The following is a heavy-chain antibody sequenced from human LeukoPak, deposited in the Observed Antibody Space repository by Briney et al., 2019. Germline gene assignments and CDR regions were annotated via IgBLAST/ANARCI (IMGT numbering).Heavy chain of an antibody. V-gene: IGHV3-7*01. CDR3: ARDRDCGDGGCYPHFDY. CDR2: IRQDGSDR. CDR1: GFTLSSNW. D-gene: IGHD2-15*01. J-gene: IGHJ4*02. Sequence: GGSLRLSCVASGFTLSSNWMSWVRRSPGRGLEWVANIRQDGSDRYYMDSVRGRFTISRDNAKNSLSLQMNSLRVEDTAVYYCARDRDCGDGGCYPHFDYWGQGVQVTVSS.